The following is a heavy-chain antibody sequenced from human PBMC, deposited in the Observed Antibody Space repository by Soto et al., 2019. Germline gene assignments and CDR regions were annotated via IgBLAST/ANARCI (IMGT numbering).Heavy chain of an antibody. D-gene: IGHD3-3*01. CDR1: GGSISSGGYS. CDR2: IYHGGST. J-gene: IGHJ4*02. V-gene: IGHV4-30-2*01. CDR3: ARAQIFGVVSV. Sequence: QLQLQESGSGLVKPSQTLSLTCAVSGGSISSGGYSWSWIRQPPGKGLEWIGYIYHGGSTYYNPSLKSRFTISVDRCKNQFALKLSSVTAADTAVYYCARAQIFGVVSVWGQGTLFTVSS.